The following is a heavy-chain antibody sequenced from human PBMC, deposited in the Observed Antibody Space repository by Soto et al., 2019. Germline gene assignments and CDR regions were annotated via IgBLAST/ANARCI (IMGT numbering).Heavy chain of an antibody. CDR3: ARLAATVSGDY. V-gene: IGHV4-59*08. J-gene: IGHJ4*02. CDR1: GASISTHH. CDR2: FHYYEGT. Sequence: SETLSLTCTVSGASISTHHWIWIRQPPGKGLEWIGFFHYYEGTHYNPSLKSRVTISVDTSKNQFFLNVTSVTAADTAVYYCARLAATVSGDYWGLGTLVTVSS. D-gene: IGHD1-26*01.